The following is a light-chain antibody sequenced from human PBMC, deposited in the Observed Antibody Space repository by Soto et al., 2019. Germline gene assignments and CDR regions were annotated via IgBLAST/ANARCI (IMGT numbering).Light chain of an antibody. CDR3: QQRSNWPALT. CDR2: DAS. CDR1: QSVSSY. V-gene: IGKV3-11*01. Sequence: EIVLTQAPATLSFSRGERATLSCRASQSVSSYLAWYQQKPGQAPRLLIYDASNRATGTPARFSGSGSGTDFTLTISSLAPEDFAVYYCQQRSNWPALTLGGGTKVDIK. J-gene: IGKJ4*01.